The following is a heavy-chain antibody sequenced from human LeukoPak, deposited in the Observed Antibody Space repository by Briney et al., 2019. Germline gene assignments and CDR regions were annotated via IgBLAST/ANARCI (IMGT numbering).Heavy chain of an antibody. Sequence: GGSLRLSCAASGFTFSSYWMSWVRQAPGKGLEWVANIKQDGSEKYYVDSVKGRFTISRDNAKNSLYLQMNSLRAEDTAVYYCAKGTHSSSWHWFDPWGQGTLVTVSS. CDR3: AKGTHSSSWHWFDP. D-gene: IGHD6-13*01. CDR1: GFTFSSYW. CDR2: IKQDGSEK. V-gene: IGHV3-7*01. J-gene: IGHJ5*02.